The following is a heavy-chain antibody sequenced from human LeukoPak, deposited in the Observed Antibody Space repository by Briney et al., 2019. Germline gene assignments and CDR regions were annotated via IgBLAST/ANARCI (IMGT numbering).Heavy chain of an antibody. CDR1: GYTFTGYY. V-gene: IGHV1-2*02. Sequence: GASVKVSCKASGYTFTGYYMHWVRQAPGQGLEWMGWINPNSGGTNYAQKFQGRVTMTRDTSISTAYMELSRLGSDDTAVYYCARVFYYSGYDYYFDYWGQGTLVTVSS. D-gene: IGHD5-12*01. CDR3: ARVFYYSGYDYYFDY. CDR2: INPNSGGT. J-gene: IGHJ4*02.